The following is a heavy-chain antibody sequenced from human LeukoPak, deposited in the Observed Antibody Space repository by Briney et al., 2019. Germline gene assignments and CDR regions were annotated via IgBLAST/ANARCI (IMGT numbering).Heavy chain of an antibody. CDR2: ISAYNGNT. V-gene: IGHV1-18*01. Sequence: ASVKVSCKASGYTFTSYGISWVRQAPGQGLEWMGWISAYNGNTNYAQKLQGRVTMTTDTSTSTACMELRSLRSDDTAVYYCARAGDADWWFDPWGQGTLVTVSS. J-gene: IGHJ5*02. CDR1: GYTFTSYG. D-gene: IGHD7-27*01. CDR3: ARAGDADWWFDP.